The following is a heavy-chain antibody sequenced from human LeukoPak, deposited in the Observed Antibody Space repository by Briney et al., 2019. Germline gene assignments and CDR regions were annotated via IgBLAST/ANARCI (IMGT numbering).Heavy chain of an antibody. CDR1: GGSISSSSYY. V-gene: IGHV4-39*01. J-gene: IGHJ6*03. D-gene: IGHD2-21*02. CDR2: IYYSGST. Sequence: PSETLSLTCTVSGGSISSSSYYWGWIRQPPGKGLEWIGSIYYSGSTYYNPSLKSRVTISVDTSKNQFSLKLSSVTAADTAVYYCARCNFGPPRKKIVVVTTNYYYYMDVWGKGTTVTISS. CDR3: ARCNFGPPRKKIVVVTTNYYYYMDV.